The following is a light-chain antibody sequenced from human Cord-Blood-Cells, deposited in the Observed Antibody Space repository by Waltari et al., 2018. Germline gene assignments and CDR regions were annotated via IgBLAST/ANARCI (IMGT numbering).Light chain of an antibody. Sequence: DIVMTQTPLSLSVTPGQPASIPCKSSQGLRHSDGKTYLYWYLQKPGQPPQLLLYEVSNRCSGVPERFSGSGSGNDFTLKISRVEAEDVGVYCSRQSIQLPPTFGQGTKVEIK. V-gene: IGKV2D-29*01. CDR1: QGLRHSDGKTY. CDR2: EVS. CDR3: RQSIQLPPT. J-gene: IGKJ1*01.